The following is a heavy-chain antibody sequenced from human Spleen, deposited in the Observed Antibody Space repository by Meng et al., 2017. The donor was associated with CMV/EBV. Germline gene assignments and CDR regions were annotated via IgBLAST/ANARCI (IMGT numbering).Heavy chain of an antibody. V-gene: IGHV1-2*06. CDR2: INPNSGTK. CDR3: ARDSPGFYYDSGNYYNNGTLDY. J-gene: IGHJ4*02. D-gene: IGHD3-10*01. CDR1: GYTFTGYY. Sequence: ASVKVSCKASGYTFTGYYIHWVRQAPGQGLEWMGRINPNSGTKNYEQKFQDRVTMTRDTSISTAYMEVSGLRAEDTAVYYCARDSPGFYYDSGNYYNNGTLDYWGQGTLVTVSS.